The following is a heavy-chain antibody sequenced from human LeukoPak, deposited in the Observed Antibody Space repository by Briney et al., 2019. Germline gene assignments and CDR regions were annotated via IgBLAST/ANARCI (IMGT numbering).Heavy chain of an antibody. D-gene: IGHD2-15*01. V-gene: IGHV4-39*01. Sequence: SETLSLTCTVSGGSISSSSYYWGWLRQPPGKGLEWIGSIYYSGSTYYNPSLKSRVTISVDTSKNQFSLKLSSVTAADTAVYYCARQRLPPYCSGGSCYPDNYFDYWGQGTLVTVSS. CDR1: GGSISSSSYY. CDR3: ARQRLPPYCSGGSCYPDNYFDY. J-gene: IGHJ4*02. CDR2: IYYSGST.